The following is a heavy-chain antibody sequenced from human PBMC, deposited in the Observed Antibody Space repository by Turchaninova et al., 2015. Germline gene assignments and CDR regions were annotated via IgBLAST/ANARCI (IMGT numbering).Heavy chain of an antibody. Sequence: QITLKESGPTLVKPTQTLTLTCTFSGFSLSTSGVGVGWIRQPPGKALEWLALIYWYDAKRYSPSLKSRLPFTKAPPKNQVVLTMTTMDPVDTATYYCAHSRELPSSGHAFDIWGQGTMVTVSS. J-gene: IGHJ3*02. CDR3: AHSRELPSSGHAFDI. CDR2: IYWYDAK. V-gene: IGHV2-5*01. CDR1: GFSLSTSGVG. D-gene: IGHD6-19*01.